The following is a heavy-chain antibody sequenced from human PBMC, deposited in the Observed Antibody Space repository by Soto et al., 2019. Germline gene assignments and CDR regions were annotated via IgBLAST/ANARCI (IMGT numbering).Heavy chain of an antibody. D-gene: IGHD2-2*01. CDR1: GGSISSSSSS. CDR2: ISYSGST. Sequence: SETLSLTCTVSGGSISSSSSSWGWIRQPPGKGLEWLGIISYSGSTYYSPSLKSRVTISVGASKNLFSLKLSSVTAADTAVYYCARTYVTDVVVVPASKDYMDVWGKGTTVTVSS. CDR3: ARTYVTDVVVVPASKDYMDV. V-gene: IGHV4-39*01. J-gene: IGHJ6*03.